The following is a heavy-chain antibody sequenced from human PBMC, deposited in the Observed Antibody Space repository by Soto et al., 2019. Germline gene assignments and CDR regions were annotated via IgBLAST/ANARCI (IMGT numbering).Heavy chain of an antibody. J-gene: IGHJ5*02. CDR1: GYTFTSYG. Sequence: ASVKVSCKASGYTFTSYGISWVRQAPGQGLEWMGWISAYNGNTNYAQKLQGRVTMTTDTSTSTAYMELRSLRSDDTAVYYCASFSYYYGSGSYEWFDPWGQGTQVTVSS. D-gene: IGHD3-10*01. CDR3: ASFSYYYGSGSYEWFDP. CDR2: ISAYNGNT. V-gene: IGHV1-18*01.